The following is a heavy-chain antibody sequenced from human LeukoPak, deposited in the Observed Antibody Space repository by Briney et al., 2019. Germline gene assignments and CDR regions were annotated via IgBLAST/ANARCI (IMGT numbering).Heavy chain of an antibody. CDR2: IRYDGSNK. CDR1: GFTFSSYG. V-gene: IGHV3-30*02. Sequence: GGSLRLSCAASGFTFSSYGMHLVRQAPGKGLEWVAFIRYDGSNKYYADSVKGRFTISRDNSKNTLYLQMNCLRAEDTAVYYCAKAGSVGTLNWFDPWGQGTLVTVSS. D-gene: IGHD5/OR15-5a*01. J-gene: IGHJ5*02. CDR3: AKAGSVGTLNWFDP.